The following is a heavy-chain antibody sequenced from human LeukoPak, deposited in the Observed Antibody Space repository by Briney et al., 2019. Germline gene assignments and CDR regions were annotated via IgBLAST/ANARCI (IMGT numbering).Heavy chain of an antibody. V-gene: IGHV3-7*05. CDR2: IVHDGSEK. CDR1: SLTFGTSC. D-gene: IGHD2-21*01. CDR3: ARGFQGLDV. J-gene: IGHJ6*02. Sequence: GGSLRLSCTPSSLTFGTSCATSVRQAPGKGLEWVGNIVHDGSEKYYVDSVKGRFTISRDNTKNLLYLQMTSQRAEDTAVYYWARGFQGLDVWGQGTTVTVSS.